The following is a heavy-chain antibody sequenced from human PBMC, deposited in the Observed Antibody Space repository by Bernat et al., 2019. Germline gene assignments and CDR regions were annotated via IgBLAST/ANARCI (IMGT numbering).Heavy chain of an antibody. CDR2: IYYSGST. CDR3: ARHLQFVYYGDYRDMGAFDI. J-gene: IGHJ3*02. V-gene: IGHV4-39*01. D-gene: IGHD4-17*01. Sequence: QLQLQESGPGLVKPSETLSLTCTVSGGSISSSSYYWGWIRQPPGKGLEWIGSIYYSGSTYYNPSLKSRVTISVDTSKNQFSLKLSSVTAADTAVYYCARHLQFVYYGDYRDMGAFDIWGQGTMVTVSS. CDR1: GGSISSSSYY.